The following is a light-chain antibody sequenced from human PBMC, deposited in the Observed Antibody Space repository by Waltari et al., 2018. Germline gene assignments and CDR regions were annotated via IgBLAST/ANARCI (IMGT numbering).Light chain of an antibody. CDR3: QHYVRLPVT. V-gene: IGKV3-20*01. J-gene: IGKJ1*01. CDR2: ATS. Sequence: EIVLTQSPGTLSLSPGARATLSCRASQRVGRSLAWYQQKPGRAPRLLIYATSNRATGIPDRFSASGSGTDFSLTISRLEPEDFALYYCQHYVRLPVTFGQGTKVEVK. CDR1: QRVGRS.